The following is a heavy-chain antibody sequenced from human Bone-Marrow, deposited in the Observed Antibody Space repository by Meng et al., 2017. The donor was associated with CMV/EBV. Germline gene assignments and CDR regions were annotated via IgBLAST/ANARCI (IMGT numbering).Heavy chain of an antibody. D-gene: IGHD3-9*01. V-gene: IGHV4-4*07. J-gene: IGHJ5*02. CDR2: IYTSGST. CDR3: ARGSGYFDWLADWFDP. Sequence: QVQLEESGPGLVKPSETLSLTCTGSGGSISSYYWSWIRQPAGKGLEWIGRIYTSGSTNYNPSLKSRVTMSVDTSKNQFSLKLSSVTAADTAVYYCARGSGYFDWLADWFDPWGQGTLVTVSS. CDR1: GGSISSYY.